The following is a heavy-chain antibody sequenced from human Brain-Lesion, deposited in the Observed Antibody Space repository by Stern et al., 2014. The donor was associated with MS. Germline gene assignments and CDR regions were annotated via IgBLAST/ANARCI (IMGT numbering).Heavy chain of an antibody. CDR2: LYYSGKT. V-gene: IGHV4-39*01. CDR3: AGEEDIRYCSGGSCTGNWFDP. J-gene: IGHJ5*02. D-gene: IGHD2-15*01. CDR1: GGSVSSTSYA. Sequence: QLQLQESGPGLVKPSETLSLTCTVAGGSVSSTSYAWAWIRQPPGKGLEWIGTLYYSGKTYSSPSLKSRLTISLDTSKNQSSLQLGSVTAADTAVYYCAGEEDIRYCSGGSCTGNWFDPWGQGTLVTVSS.